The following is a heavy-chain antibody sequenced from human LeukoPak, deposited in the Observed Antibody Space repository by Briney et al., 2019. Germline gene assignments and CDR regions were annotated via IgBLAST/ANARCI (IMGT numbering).Heavy chain of an antibody. D-gene: IGHD5-24*01. Sequence: GGSLRLSCAASGFTFSSHAMSWVRQAPGKGLEWVSAISGSGGSTYYADSVKGRFTISRDNSKNTLYLQMNSLRAEDTAVYYCAKPRDGYNLISAFDIWGQGTMVTVSS. CDR3: AKPRDGYNLISAFDI. CDR1: GFTFSSHA. J-gene: IGHJ3*02. CDR2: ISGSGGST. V-gene: IGHV3-23*01.